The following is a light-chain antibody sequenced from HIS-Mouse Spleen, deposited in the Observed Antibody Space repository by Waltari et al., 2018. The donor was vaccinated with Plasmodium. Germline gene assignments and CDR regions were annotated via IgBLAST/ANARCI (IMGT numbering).Light chain of an antibody. J-gene: IGKJ2*01. CDR2: AAS. CDR1: PGIRND. V-gene: IGKV1-6*01. Sequence: AIQMTKSPPSLSASVGHRVPITCREGPGIRNDLGWYQQKPGKAPKLLISAASSLQSGVPSRFSGSGSGTDFTLTISSLQPEDFATYYCLQDYNYPYTFGQGTKLEIK. CDR3: LQDYNYPYT.